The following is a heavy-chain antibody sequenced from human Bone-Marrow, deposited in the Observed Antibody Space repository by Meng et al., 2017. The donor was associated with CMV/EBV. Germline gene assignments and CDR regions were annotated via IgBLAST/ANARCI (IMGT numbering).Heavy chain of an antibody. D-gene: IGHD5-12*01. CDR1: GGTFSSYA. Sequence: SVKVSCKASGGTFSSYAISWVRQAPGQGLEWMGGIIPIFGTANYAQKFQGRVTITTDESTSTAYMELRSLRSDDTAVYYCARGYSGYGPSYYYYGMDVWGQGTTVTVSS. J-gene: IGHJ6*02. CDR2: IIPIFGTA. CDR3: ARGYSGYGPSYYYYGMDV. V-gene: IGHV1-69*05.